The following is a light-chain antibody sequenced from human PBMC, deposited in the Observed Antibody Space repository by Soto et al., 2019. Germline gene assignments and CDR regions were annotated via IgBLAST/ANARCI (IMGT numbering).Light chain of an antibody. CDR2: GAS. J-gene: IGKJ1*01. Sequence: DIQVTQSPSSLSASVGARVTITCRASQSIGTYLNWYHQKPGKAPQLLIYGASTLQSGVPSRFSASGSGTHCTLTINSLQPEDFGTYSCQQSYSTPTFGQGTKVDIK. CDR1: QSIGTY. CDR3: QQSYSTPT. V-gene: IGKV1-39*01.